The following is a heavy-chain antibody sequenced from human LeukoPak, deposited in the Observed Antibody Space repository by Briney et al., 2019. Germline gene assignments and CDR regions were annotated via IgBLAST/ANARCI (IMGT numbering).Heavy chain of an antibody. CDR3: ARPLVVVAEEYYYYGMDV. CDR2: ISAYNGNT. Sequence: GASVKVSCKASGYTFTSYGISWVRQAPGQGLEWMGWISAYNGNTNYAQKLQGRVTMTTDTSTSTAYMELRSLRSDDTAVYYCARPLVVVAEEYYYYGMDVWGQGPRSPSP. V-gene: IGHV1-18*01. CDR1: GYTFTSYG. D-gene: IGHD2-15*01. J-gene: IGHJ6*02.